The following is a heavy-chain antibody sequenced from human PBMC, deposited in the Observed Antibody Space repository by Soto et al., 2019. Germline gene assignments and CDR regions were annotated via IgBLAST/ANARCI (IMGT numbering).Heavy chain of an antibody. D-gene: IGHD2-15*01. J-gene: IGHJ4*02. V-gene: IGHV4-59*08. CDR2: MVYSGTT. CDR3: ARQSCSGGKCFYFDS. CDR1: GASISDYY. Sequence: QVQLQESGPGLVKSSETLSLTCTVSGASISDYYWSWIRQSPGKGLEWIAYMVYSGTTNYNPSLESRVTTFLDTSKNQFSLKVRSVTAADTAVYHCARQSCSGGKCFYFDSWGQGILVTVSS.